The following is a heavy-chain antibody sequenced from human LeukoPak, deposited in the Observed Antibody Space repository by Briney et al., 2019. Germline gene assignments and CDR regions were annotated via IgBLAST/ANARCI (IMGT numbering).Heavy chain of an antibody. CDR3: ERERGGQAWDFYL. V-gene: IGHV3-33*01. J-gene: IGHJ2*01. Sequence: GGSLGLACGVSGLHFNDYDMVWVRQAQGKGPAWVAVIWDDGSNKYYAEAVKGRFTISRDISENMLYLQINGLRVEDTAVYYCERERGGQAWDFYLCGRGTLVTVSS. CDR2: IWDDGSNK. D-gene: IGHD3-10*01. CDR1: GLHFNDYD.